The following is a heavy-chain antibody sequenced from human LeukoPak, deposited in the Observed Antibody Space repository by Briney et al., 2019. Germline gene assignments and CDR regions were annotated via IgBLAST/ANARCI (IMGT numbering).Heavy chain of an antibody. V-gene: IGHV4-4*07. J-gene: IGHJ3*02. CDR1: GGSISSYY. CDR2: IYTSGST. CDR3: ATYDILTGDLDWAFDI. Sequence: SETLSLTCTVSGGSISSYYWSWIRQPAGKGLEWIGRIYTSGSTNYNPSLKSRVTMSVDTSKNQFSLKLSSVTAADTAVYYCATYDILTGDLDWAFDIWGQGTMVIVSS. D-gene: IGHD3-9*01.